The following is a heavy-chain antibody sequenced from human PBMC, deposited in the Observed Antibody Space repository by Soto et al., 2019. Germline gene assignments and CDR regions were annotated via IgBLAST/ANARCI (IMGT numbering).Heavy chain of an antibody. V-gene: IGHV3-30*18. D-gene: IGHD6-19*01. J-gene: IGHJ6*02. Sequence: QVQLVESGGGVVQPGRSLRLSCAASGFTFSSYGMHWVRQAPGKGLEWVAVISYDGSNKYYADSVKGRFTISRDNSKNTLYLQMNSLRAEDTAVYYCAKVRAVAVAGTNYYYGMDVWGQGTTVTVSS. CDR2: ISYDGSNK. CDR3: AKVRAVAVAGTNYYYGMDV. CDR1: GFTFSSYG.